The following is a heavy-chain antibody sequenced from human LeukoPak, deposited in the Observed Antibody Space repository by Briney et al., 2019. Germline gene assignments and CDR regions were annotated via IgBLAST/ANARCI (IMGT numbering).Heavy chain of an antibody. CDR1: GGSISSSSYY. CDR2: IYYTGST. D-gene: IGHD6-19*01. J-gene: IGHJ4*02. Sequence: KTSETLSLTCTVSGGSISSSSYYWGWIRQPPGKGLEWIGSIYYTGSTYYNPSLKSRVTISVDTSKNQFSLKLSSVTAADTAVYYCARLLRSGWVKRHFDYWGQGTLVTVSS. V-gene: IGHV4-39*01. CDR3: ARLLRSGWVKRHFDY.